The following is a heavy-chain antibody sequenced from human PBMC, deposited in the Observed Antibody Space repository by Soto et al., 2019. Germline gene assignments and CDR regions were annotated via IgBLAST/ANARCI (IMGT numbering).Heavy chain of an antibody. J-gene: IGHJ3*02. Sequence: QVQLQESGPRLVKPSETLSLTCTVSGGSISHFYWSWIRQSPGKGLEWLGYIYDSGSTSYNPSLKSRVTMSMDTSKTQFSLNLSSVTAADTAVYFCAASYYAILTGLFAFDIWGHGTMVTVSS. D-gene: IGHD3-9*01. CDR3: AASYYAILTGLFAFDI. V-gene: IGHV4-59*01. CDR2: IYDSGST. CDR1: GGSISHFY.